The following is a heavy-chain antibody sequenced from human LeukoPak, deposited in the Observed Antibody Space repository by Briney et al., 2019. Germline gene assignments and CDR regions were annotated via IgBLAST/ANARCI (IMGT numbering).Heavy chain of an antibody. CDR1: GFTFSDYA. D-gene: IGHD6-13*01. J-gene: IGHJ6*03. Sequence: GGSLKLSCAGSGFTFSDYAMTWVRQAPGKGLEWVSAISGSGGSTYYADSVKGRFTISRDNSKNTLYLQMNSLRAEDTAVYYCAKGSSLSYYYHMDVWGKGTTVTVSS. CDR3: AKGSSLSYYYHMDV. CDR2: ISGSGGST. V-gene: IGHV3-23*01.